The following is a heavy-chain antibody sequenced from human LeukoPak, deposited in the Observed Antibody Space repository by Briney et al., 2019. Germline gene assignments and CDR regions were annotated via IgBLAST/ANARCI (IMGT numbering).Heavy chain of an antibody. CDR3: AKGGASSPYTYIGV. V-gene: IGHV3-23*01. D-gene: IGHD6-6*01. J-gene: IGHJ6*04. CDR2: IGDSGGST. CDR1: GFTFSNHA. Sequence: GSLGLSCAASGFTFSNHAMSWVRQAPGKGLEWVSVIGDSGGSTYYADSVKGRFTISRDNSKNTLYLQMNSLRADNTAVYHCAKGGASSPYTYIGVWGKGTTVIVSS.